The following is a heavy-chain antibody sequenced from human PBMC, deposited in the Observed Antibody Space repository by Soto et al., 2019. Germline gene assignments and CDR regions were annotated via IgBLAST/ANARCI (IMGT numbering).Heavy chain of an antibody. J-gene: IGHJ4*02. CDR1: GYTFTGYY. V-gene: IGHV1-2*04. CDR2: INPNSGDT. CDR3: ARGYYDILTGLPYFDY. Sequence: GASVKVSCKASGYTFTGYYMHWVRQAPGQGLEWMGWINPNSGDTNYAQKFQGWVTMTRDTSISTAYMELSRLRSDDTAVYYCARGYYDILTGLPYFDYWGQGTLVTVSS. D-gene: IGHD3-9*01.